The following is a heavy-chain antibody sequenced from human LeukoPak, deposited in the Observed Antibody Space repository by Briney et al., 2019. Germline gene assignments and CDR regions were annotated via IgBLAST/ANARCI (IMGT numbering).Heavy chain of an antibody. Sequence: PGGSLRLSCAASGFTFSKMDWVRQAPGKGLEWVSYISSSGSTIYYADSVKGRFTISRDNAKNSLYLQMNSLRAEDTALYYCAKDIGVTTVYYFDYWGQGTLVTVSS. CDR1: GFTFSK. J-gene: IGHJ4*02. CDR2: ISSSGSTI. D-gene: IGHD4-17*01. V-gene: IGHV3-48*03. CDR3: AKDIGVTTVYYFDY.